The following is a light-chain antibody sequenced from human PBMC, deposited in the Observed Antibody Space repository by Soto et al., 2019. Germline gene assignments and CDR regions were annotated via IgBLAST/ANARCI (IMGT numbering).Light chain of an antibody. V-gene: IGKV3-20*01. CDR3: QQYVRSPPSWT. CDR1: QSISSSF. Sequence: ETVLTQSPGTLSLSPGERATLSCRASQSISSSFLAWYHQKPGQAPRLLIYGASSRATGIPDRFSGSGSGTDFTLTISRLEPEDAAVYYCQQYVRSPPSWTFGQGTKVEIK. J-gene: IGKJ1*01. CDR2: GAS.